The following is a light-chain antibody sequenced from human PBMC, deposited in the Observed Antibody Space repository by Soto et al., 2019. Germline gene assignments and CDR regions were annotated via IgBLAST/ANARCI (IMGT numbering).Light chain of an antibody. V-gene: IGKV3-11*01. CDR1: QSISTF. CDR2: DAS. Sequence: EVVLTQSPATLSLSPGDRATLSCRASQSISTFLTWYQQKPGQAPRLLIYDASTRATGIPPRFSGTGSGTDFTLTSTSIEPEDFAVYYCKQRSDWPPLTFGGGTKVEIK. J-gene: IGKJ4*01. CDR3: KQRSDWPPLT.